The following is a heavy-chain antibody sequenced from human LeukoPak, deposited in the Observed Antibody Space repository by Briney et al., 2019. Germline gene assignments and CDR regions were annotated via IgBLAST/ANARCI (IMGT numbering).Heavy chain of an antibody. V-gene: IGHV3-72*01. CDR2: SRGKANSYTT. CDR1: GFTLSDHY. CDR3: VRIAGGNYYFDH. J-gene: IGHJ4*02. D-gene: IGHD3-16*01. Sequence: GGSLRLSCAASGFTLSDHYMDWVRQAPGKGLEWVGRSRGKANSYTTEYAASVKGRFTVSRDDSKISLYLQMNSLKAEDTAVYYCVRIAGGNYYFDHWGQGTLVTVSS.